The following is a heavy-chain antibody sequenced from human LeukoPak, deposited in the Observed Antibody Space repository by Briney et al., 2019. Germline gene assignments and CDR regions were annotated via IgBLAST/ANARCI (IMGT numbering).Heavy chain of an antibody. CDR1: GGSISSSNW. J-gene: IGHJ3*02. D-gene: IGHD2-15*01. CDR3: ARYCSGGRCYSLYAFDI. Sequence: SGTLSLTCAVSGGSISSSNWWSWVRQPPGKGLEWIGEIYHSGSTNYNPSLKSRVTISVDKSKNQFSLKLSSVTAADTAVYYCARYCSGGRCYSLYAFDIWGQGTMVTVSS. V-gene: IGHV4-4*02. CDR2: IYHSGST.